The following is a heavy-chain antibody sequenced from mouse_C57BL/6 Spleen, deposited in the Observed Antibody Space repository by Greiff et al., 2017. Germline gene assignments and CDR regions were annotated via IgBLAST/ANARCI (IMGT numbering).Heavy chain of an antibody. CDR3: ARRTTVVPYWYFDV. V-gene: IGHV1-69*01. J-gene: IGHJ1*03. D-gene: IGHD1-1*01. CDR2: IAPSDSYT. CDR1: GYTFTSYW. Sequence: QVQLQQPGAELVMPGASVKLSCKASGYTFTSYWMHWVKQRPGQGLEWIGEIAPSDSYTNYNQKFKGNSTLTVDKSSSTAYMQLSSLTSEDSAVYYCARRTTVVPYWYFDVWGTGTTVTVSS.